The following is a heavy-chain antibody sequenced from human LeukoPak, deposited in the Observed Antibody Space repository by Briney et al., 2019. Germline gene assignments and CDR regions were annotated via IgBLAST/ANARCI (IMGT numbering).Heavy chain of an antibody. CDR2: INPNTEAT. D-gene: IGHD2-15*01. CDR3: ARDPCYGGSCWLDP. Sequence: ASVKVSCKASGYTFSGYYMHWVRQAPGQGPQWLGCINPNTEATNYVQTFQGGVTITRDTSISTVYVEVRRLRSGDRAVYRCARDPCYGGSCWLDPWGQGTLVSVSS. V-gene: IGHV1-2*02. J-gene: IGHJ5*02. CDR1: GYTFSGYY.